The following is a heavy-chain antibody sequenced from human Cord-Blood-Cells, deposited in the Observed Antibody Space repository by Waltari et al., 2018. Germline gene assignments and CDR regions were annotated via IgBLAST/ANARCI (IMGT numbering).Heavy chain of an antibody. CDR2: IIPILDTA. CDR1: GGTFSSYD. V-gene: IGHV1-69*01. CDR3: FVDFHCSSTSCYAFDI. J-gene: IGHJ3*02. D-gene: IGHD2-2*01. Sequence: QVQLVQSGAEVKKTGSSVKVSCKAPGGTFSSYDISWVRQPHAQGLEWMGGIIPILDTANYAQKSQGIVTITADESTSTADMELSSLRSEDTAVYYCFVDFHCSSTSCYAFDIWGQGTMVTVSS.